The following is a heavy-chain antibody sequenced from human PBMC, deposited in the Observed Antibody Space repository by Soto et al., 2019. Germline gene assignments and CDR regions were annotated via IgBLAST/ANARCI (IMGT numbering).Heavy chain of an antibody. Sequence: PSETLSLTCTVSGGSISSGGYYWSWIRQHPGKGLEWIGYIYYSGSTYYNPSLKSRVTISVDTSKNQFSLKLSSVTAADTAVYYCARGGIAAAAPPDYWGQGILVTVSS. CDR3: ARGGIAAAAPPDY. J-gene: IGHJ4*02. CDR1: GGSISSGGYY. V-gene: IGHV4-31*03. D-gene: IGHD6-13*01. CDR2: IYYSGST.